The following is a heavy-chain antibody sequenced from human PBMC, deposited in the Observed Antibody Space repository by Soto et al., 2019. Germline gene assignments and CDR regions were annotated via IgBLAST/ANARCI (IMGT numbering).Heavy chain of an antibody. CDR1: GFTFSSYA. CDR3: AKVIAVYNRDPFGCFDP. CDR2: ISGSGGTT. J-gene: IGHJ5*02. Sequence: PGGSLRLSCAASGFTFSSYAMTWVRQAPGKGLEWVSAISGSGGTTYYADSVKGRFTISRDNSEITLSLQMNSLRLEDTAVYYCAKVIAVYNRDPFGCFDPWGQGTLVTVSS. V-gene: IGHV3-23*01. D-gene: IGHD6-19*01.